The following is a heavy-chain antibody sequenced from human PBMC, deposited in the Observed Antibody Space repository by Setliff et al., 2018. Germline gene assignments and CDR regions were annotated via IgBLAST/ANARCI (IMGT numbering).Heavy chain of an antibody. J-gene: IGHJ5*02. CDR2: INPHASEK. CDR1: GFSFSNCW. D-gene: IGHD3-3*01. V-gene: IGHV3-7*01. Sequence: GGSLRLSCTASGFSFSNCWVSWVRQAPGKGLEWLASINPHASEKYYVDSVKGRFTISRDNAKNSLSLQMNDLRAEDTSVYYCGGDVFDFRTGQAGPWGQGTLVTVS. CDR3: GGDVFDFRTGQAGP.